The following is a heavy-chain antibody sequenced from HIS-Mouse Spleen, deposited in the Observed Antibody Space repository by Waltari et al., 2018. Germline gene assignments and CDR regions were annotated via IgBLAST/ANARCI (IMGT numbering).Heavy chain of an antibody. J-gene: IGHJ2*01. CDR3: AREIPYSSSWYDWYFDL. Sequence: QLQLQESGPGLVKPSETLSLTCTVSGGSISSSSYYWGWIRQPPGKGLEWIGSIYYSGGTSYTTSLKSRVTISVDTSKNQFSLKLSSVTAADTAVYYCAREIPYSSSWYDWYFDLWGRGTLVTVSS. V-gene: IGHV4-39*07. D-gene: IGHD6-13*01. CDR2: IYYSGGT. CDR1: GGSISSSSYY.